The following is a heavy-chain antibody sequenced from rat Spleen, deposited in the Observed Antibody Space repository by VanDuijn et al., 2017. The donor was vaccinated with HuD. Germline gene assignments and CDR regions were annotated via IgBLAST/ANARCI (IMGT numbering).Heavy chain of an antibody. J-gene: IGHJ3*01. CDR1: GFTLSNYY. D-gene: IGHD1-1*01. CDR3: TTVLQGHGFAY. CDR2: ISPSGGST. V-gene: IGHV5-27*01. Sequence: EVQLVESGGGLVQPGRSLKLSCAVSGFTLSNYYMAWVRQAPTKGLEWVASISPSGGSTHYRDSAKGRFTISRHNTQNTLYLQMNSLRSEDTATYYCTTVLQGHGFAYWGQGTLVTVSS.